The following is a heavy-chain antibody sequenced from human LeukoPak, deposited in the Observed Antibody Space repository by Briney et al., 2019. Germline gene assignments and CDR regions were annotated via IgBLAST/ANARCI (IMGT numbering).Heavy chain of an antibody. Sequence: KPSETLSLTCTVSGGSISSYYWSWIRQPPGKGLEWIGYIYYSGSTNYNPSLKSRVTISVDTSKNQFSLKLSSVTAADTAVYYCARRRGLGLDYWGQGTLVTVSS. CDR1: GGSISSYY. CDR2: IYYSGST. V-gene: IGHV4-59*08. CDR3: ARRRGLGLDY. J-gene: IGHJ4*02. D-gene: IGHD2-21*01.